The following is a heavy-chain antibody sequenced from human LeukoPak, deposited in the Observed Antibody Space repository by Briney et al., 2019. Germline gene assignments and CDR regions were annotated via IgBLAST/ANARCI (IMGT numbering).Heavy chain of an antibody. CDR1: GFTFSSYA. Sequence: GGSLRLSCAASGFTFSSYAMSWVRQAPGKGLEWVSAISGSGGSTYYADSVKGRFTISRDNSKNTLYLQMNSLRAEDTAVYYCAKDKGGGLWELPSYYFDYWGQGTLVTVSS. CDR3: AKDKGGGLWELPSYYFDY. J-gene: IGHJ4*02. CDR2: ISGSGGST. V-gene: IGHV3-23*01. D-gene: IGHD1-26*01.